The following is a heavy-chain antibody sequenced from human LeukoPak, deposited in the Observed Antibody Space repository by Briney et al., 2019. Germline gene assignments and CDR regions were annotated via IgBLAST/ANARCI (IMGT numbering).Heavy chain of an antibody. D-gene: IGHD1-20*01. V-gene: IGHV4-59*01. CDR2: IYYSGST. CDR1: GGSISSYY. CDR3: AGGITGTTGDY. Sequence: SETLSLTCTVSGGSISSYYWSWIRQPPGKGLEWIGYIYYSGSTNYNPSLKSRVTISVDTSKNQFSLKLSSVTAADTAVYYCAGGITGTTGDYWGQGTLVTVSS. J-gene: IGHJ4*02.